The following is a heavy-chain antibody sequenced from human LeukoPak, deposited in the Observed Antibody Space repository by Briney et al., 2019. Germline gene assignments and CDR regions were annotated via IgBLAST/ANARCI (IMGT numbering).Heavy chain of an antibody. D-gene: IGHD5-18*01. J-gene: IGHJ6*02. V-gene: IGHV1-18*01. CDR2: ISAYNGNT. Sequence: GASVKVSCKASGYTFTSYGISWVRQAPGQGLEWMGWISAYNGNTNYAQKLQGRVTMTTDTSTSTAYMELRSLRSDDTAVYYCAREWSYGSDYYHGMDVWGQGTTVTVSS. CDR1: GYTFTSYG. CDR3: AREWSYGSDYYHGMDV.